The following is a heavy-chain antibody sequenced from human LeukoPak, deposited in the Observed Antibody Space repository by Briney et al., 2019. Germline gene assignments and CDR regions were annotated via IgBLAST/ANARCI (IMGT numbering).Heavy chain of an antibody. CDR1: GFTFSSYG. CDR3: VKSPYSSAWLHYY. D-gene: IGHD6-19*01. J-gene: IGHJ4*02. CDR2: ISYDGSNK. Sequence: PGGSLRLSCAASGFTFSSYGMHWVRQAPGKGLEWVAVISYDGSNKYYADSVKGRFTISRDNSKNTLYLQLNSLRAEDTAVYYCVKSPYSSAWLHYYWGQGTLVTVSS. V-gene: IGHV3-30*18.